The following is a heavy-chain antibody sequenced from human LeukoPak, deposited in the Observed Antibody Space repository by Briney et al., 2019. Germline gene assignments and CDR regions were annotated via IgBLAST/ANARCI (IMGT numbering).Heavy chain of an antibody. CDR1: GGTFSSYA. Sequence: GASVKVSCKASGGTFSSYAISWVRQAPGQGLEWMGRIIPILGIANYAQKFQGRVTITADKSTSTAYMELSSLRSEDTAVYYCARGGNDFWSGYYRAYYYYGMDVWGQGTTVTVSS. CDR3: ARGGNDFWSGYYRAYYYYGMDV. V-gene: IGHV1-69*04. D-gene: IGHD3-3*01. CDR2: IIPILGIA. J-gene: IGHJ6*02.